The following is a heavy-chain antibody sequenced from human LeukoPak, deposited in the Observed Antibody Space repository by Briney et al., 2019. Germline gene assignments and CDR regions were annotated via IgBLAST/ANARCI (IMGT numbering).Heavy chain of an antibody. CDR3: TTDSSELRYFEWPGVDY. V-gene: IGHV3-15*01. D-gene: IGHD3-9*01. Sequence: GGSLRLSCAASGFTFNNAWMNWVRQAPGKGLEWLGRIKRKTDGGTTDYAAPVKGRFTISRDDSKNILYLQMNSLKTEDTAVYYCTTDSSELRYFEWPGVDYWGQGTLVTVSS. J-gene: IGHJ4*02. CDR2: IKRKTDGGTT. CDR1: GFTFNNAW.